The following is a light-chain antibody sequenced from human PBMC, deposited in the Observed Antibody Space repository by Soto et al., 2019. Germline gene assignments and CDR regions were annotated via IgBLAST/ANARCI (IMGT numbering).Light chain of an antibody. CDR1: SSDVGGYNY. J-gene: IGLJ2*01. CDR3: NSYAGGNNLV. V-gene: IGLV2-8*01. Sequence: QSVLTQPPSASGSPGQSVTISCTGTSSDVGGYNYVSWYQQHPGKAPKLMIYEVSKRPSGLPDLFSGSKSDNTASLTVSGLQAEDEAEYYCNSYAGGNNLVFGGGTKLTVL. CDR2: EVS.